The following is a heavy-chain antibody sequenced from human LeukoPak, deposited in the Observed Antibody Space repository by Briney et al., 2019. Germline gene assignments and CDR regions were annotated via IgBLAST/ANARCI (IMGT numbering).Heavy chain of an antibody. CDR1: GFPFSSYW. V-gene: IGHV3-7*04. J-gene: IGHJ4*02. CDR3: TRVGYIDEGIDY. D-gene: IGHD5-24*01. Sequence: GGSLRLSCVASGFPFSSYWMTWVRQAPGKGLEWVANIKQDGSKKSHVDSVKGRFTISRDNAKNSLYLQMNSLRAEDTAIYYCTRVGYIDEGIDYWGQGILVTVSS. CDR2: IKQDGSKK.